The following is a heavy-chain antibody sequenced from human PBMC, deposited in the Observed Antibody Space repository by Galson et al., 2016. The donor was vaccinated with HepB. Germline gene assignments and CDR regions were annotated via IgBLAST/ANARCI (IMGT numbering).Heavy chain of an antibody. D-gene: IGHD2-2*01. CDR2: ISGSGGIR. J-gene: IGHJ4*02. CDR3: AKDTNPGGYAPHD. CDR1: GFTFNSYA. Sequence: SLRLSCAASGFTFNSYAMHWVRQAAGKGLEWVSLISGSGGIRHYADSVKGRFTISRDNSENTVYLQMNSLRAEDTAVYYCAKDTNPGGYAPHDWGQGTLVSVSS. V-gene: IGHV3-23*01.